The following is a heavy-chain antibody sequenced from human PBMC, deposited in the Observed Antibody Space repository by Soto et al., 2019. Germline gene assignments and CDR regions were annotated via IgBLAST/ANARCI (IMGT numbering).Heavy chain of an antibody. J-gene: IGHJ4*02. CDR1: GFTFSDHY. D-gene: IGHD6-19*01. V-gene: IGHV3-72*01. Sequence: EVQLVESGGGLVQPEGSLRLSCAASGFTFSDHYMDWVRQAPGKGLEWVGRIKNKANSYTTAYAAPVKGRFIISRDDSKRAVCLQMNRLKIDDTDVYDFTRVWLGRRSSSDYWGQGILVTVSS. CDR3: TRVWLGRRSSSDY. CDR2: IKNKANSYTT.